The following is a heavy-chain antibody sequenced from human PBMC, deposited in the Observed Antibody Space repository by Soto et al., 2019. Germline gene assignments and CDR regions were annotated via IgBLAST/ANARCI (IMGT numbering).Heavy chain of an antibody. D-gene: IGHD3-10*01. CDR2: IYYSGST. J-gene: IGHJ6*01. V-gene: IGHV4-30-4*01. Sequence: PSETLSLTCTFSVGSISSGDYYCSWIRQPPWKGLEWIGYIYYSGSTYYNPSLKSRVTISVDTSKNQFSLKLSSVTAADTAVYYCARDGSGSYYYYYGMEVWGQGTTVIVS. CDR1: VGSISSGDYY. CDR3: ARDGSGSYYYYYGMEV.